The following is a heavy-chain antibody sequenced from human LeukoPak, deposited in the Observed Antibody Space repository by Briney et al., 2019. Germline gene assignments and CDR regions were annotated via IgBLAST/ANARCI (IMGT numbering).Heavy chain of an antibody. J-gene: IGHJ4*02. CDR3: ARTNYDYVWGSYRHDY. D-gene: IGHD3-16*02. V-gene: IGHV3-48*04. Sequence: GGSLRLSCEASGFTFSSYGMNWVRQAPGKGLEWVSYISSSSSTIYYADFVKGRFTISRDNAKNSLYLQMNSLRAEDTAVYYCARTNYDYVWGSYRHDYWGQGTLVTVSS. CDR1: GFTFSSYG. CDR2: ISSSSSTI.